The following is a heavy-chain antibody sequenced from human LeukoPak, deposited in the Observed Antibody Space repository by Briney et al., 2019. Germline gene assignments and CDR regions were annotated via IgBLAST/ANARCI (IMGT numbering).Heavy chain of an antibody. D-gene: IGHD3-3*01. CDR2: MNPNSGNT. CDR3: ASAYYDFWSGHGNYGMDV. CDR1: GYTFTSYD. V-gene: IGHV1-8*01. J-gene: IGHJ6*02. Sequence: ASVKVSCKASGYTFTSYDINWVRQATGQGLEWMGWMNPNSGNTGYAQKFQGRVTMTRNTSISTAYMELSSLRSEDTAVYYCASAYYDFWSGHGNYGMDVWGQGTTVTVSS.